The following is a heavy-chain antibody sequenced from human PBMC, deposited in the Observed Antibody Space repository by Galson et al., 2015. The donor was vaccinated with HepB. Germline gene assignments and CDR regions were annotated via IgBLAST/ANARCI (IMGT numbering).Heavy chain of an antibody. CDR1: GFTFSSYE. CDR3: ARDGSSSWYPDWFDP. D-gene: IGHD6-13*01. J-gene: IGHJ5*02. V-gene: IGHV3-48*03. CDR2: ISSSGSTI. Sequence: SLRLSCAASGFTFSSYEMNWVRQAPGKGLEWVSYISSSGSTIYYADSVKGRFTISRDNAKNSLYLQMNSLRAEDTAVYYCARDGSSSWYPDWFDPWGQGTLVTVSS.